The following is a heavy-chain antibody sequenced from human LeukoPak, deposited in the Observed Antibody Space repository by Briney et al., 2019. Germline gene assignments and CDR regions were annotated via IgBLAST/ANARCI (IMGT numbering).Heavy chain of an antibody. D-gene: IGHD1-26*01. CDR1: GGSFSGYY. Sequence: SETLSLTCAVYGGSFSGYYWSWIRQPPGKGLEWLGEINHSGSTNYNPSLKSRVTISVDTSKNQFSLKLSSVTAADTAVYYCARGRGYYRYFDYWGQGTLVTVSS. CDR3: ARGRGYYRYFDY. J-gene: IGHJ4*02. CDR2: INHSGST. V-gene: IGHV4-34*01.